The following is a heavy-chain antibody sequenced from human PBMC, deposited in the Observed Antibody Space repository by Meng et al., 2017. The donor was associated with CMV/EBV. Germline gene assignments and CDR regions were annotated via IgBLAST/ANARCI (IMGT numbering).Heavy chain of an antibody. CDR3: ARGGEDAGLTIFGVPITGGLGGDIYP. CDR1: GFTFSSYW. Sequence: GESLKISCAASGFTFSSYWMHWVRQAPGKGLVWVSRINSDGSSTSYADSVKGRFTISRDNAKNTLYLQMNSLRAEDTAVYYCARGGEDAGLTIFGVPITGGLGGDIYPWGQGTLVTVSS. D-gene: IGHD3-3*01. J-gene: IGHJ5*02. CDR2: INSDGSST. V-gene: IGHV3-74*01.